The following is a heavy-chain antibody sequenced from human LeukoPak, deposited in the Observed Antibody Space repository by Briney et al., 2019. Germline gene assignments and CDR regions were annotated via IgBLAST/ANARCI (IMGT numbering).Heavy chain of an antibody. V-gene: IGHV3-74*01. J-gene: IGHJ4*02. CDR3: ARGPNSNWSGLDF. CDR2: ISPTGSTT. Sequence: GGSLRLSCTASGSSFSGHWMHWARQLPGKGLVWVSRISPTGSTTSYADSVKGRFTVSRDNAKNTLYLQVNNLRAEDTAVYYCARGPNSNWSGLDFWGQGTLLTVSS. D-gene: IGHD6-6*01. CDR1: GSSFSGHW.